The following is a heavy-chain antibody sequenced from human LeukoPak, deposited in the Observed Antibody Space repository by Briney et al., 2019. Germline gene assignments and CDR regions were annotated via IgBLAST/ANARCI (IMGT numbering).Heavy chain of an antibody. CDR1: GFTFSSYA. Sequence: PGGSLRLSCAASGFTFSSYAMRWVRQAPGKGLEWVAVISYDGSNKYYADSVKGRFTISRDNSKNTLYLQMNSLRAEDTAVYYCAKDPWPLVRGGRRASKYSDYWGQGTLVTVSS. CDR3: AKDPWPLVRGGRRASKYSDY. D-gene: IGHD3-10*01. V-gene: IGHV3-30*04. CDR2: ISYDGSNK. J-gene: IGHJ4*02.